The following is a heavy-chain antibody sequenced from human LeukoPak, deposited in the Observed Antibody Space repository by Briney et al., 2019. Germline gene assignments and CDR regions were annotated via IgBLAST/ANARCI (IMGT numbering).Heavy chain of an antibody. CDR2: INHSGGA. V-gene: IGHV4-34*01. D-gene: IGHD2-2*01. Sequence: SETLSLTCAVSGGSFSGYYWTWIRQPPGKGLEWIGEINHSGGANYNPSLKSRVTISVDTSKNQFSLKLSSVTAADTAVYYCARKLFNIVVVPAAARNYFDYWGQGTLVTVSS. J-gene: IGHJ4*02. CDR1: GGSFSGYY. CDR3: ARKLFNIVVVPAAARNYFDY.